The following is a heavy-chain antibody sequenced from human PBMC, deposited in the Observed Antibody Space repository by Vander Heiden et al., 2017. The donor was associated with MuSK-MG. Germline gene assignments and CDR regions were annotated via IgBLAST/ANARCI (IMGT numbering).Heavy chain of an antibody. Sequence: QLQLQESGPGLVKPSETLSLTCTVSGGSTSSSNSYWGWIRQPPGKGLEWIGSIYYSGTAYYTPSLKSRVTISVDTSKNQFSLKLSSVTAADTAVYYCTRATDYYDSSGYPFAFDIWGQGTMVTVSS. CDR2: IYYSGTA. V-gene: IGHV4-39*07. J-gene: IGHJ3*02. CDR3: TRATDYYDSSGYPFAFDI. D-gene: IGHD3-22*01. CDR1: GGSTSSSNSY.